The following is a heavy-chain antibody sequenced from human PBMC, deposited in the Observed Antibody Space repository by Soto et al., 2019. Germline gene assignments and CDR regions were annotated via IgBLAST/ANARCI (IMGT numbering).Heavy chain of an antibody. Sequence: APVKVSCKASGDTFTNYYLHWVRQAPGQGLEWMGIIHPNGGRTSYAQRFQGRVTMTRDASTNTVFMELNSLRSEDTAVYYCARTWVVRNWYFDLWGRGTLVTVSS. V-gene: IGHV1-46*03. D-gene: IGHD3-10*01. CDR2: IHPNGGRT. CDR1: GDTFTNYY. J-gene: IGHJ2*01. CDR3: ARTWVVRNWYFDL.